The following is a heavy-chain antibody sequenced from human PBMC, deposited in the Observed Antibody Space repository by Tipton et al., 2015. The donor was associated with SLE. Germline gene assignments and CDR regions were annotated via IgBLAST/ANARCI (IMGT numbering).Heavy chain of an antibody. V-gene: IGHV1-8*01. CDR3: ARAWIAVQEGDS. Sequence: QSGAEVKKPGASVKVSCKASGYTFTSYDFNWVRQATGRGLEWMGWMNPNSGNTGYAQKFQGRVTMTRNTSISTAYMELSSLRSEDEAVYYCARAWIAVQEGDSWGQRTLVTLSS. D-gene: IGHD5-12*01. CDR1: GYTFTSYD. J-gene: IGHJ4*02. CDR2: MNPNSGNT.